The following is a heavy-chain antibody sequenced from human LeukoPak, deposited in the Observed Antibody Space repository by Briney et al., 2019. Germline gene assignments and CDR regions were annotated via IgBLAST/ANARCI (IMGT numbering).Heavy chain of an antibody. CDR3: AKDRSIGTYYTFDH. CDR1: GFTFSSYS. CDR2: ISASGVMT. V-gene: IGHV3-23*01. D-gene: IGHD1-26*01. Sequence: GWSLRLSCAASGFTFSSYSMTWVRQAPGKGLEWVSSISASGVMTYYADSVKGRFTVSRDNSKNSLYLQMSSLTAADTAVYYCAKDRSIGTYYTFDHWGQGTLVTVSS. J-gene: IGHJ4*02.